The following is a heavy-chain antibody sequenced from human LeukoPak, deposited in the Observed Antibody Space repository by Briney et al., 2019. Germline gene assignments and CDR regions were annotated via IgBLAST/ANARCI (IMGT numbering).Heavy chain of an antibody. V-gene: IGHV1-18*01. J-gene: IGHJ6*02. Sequence: ASVTVSCTASGYTFTSYGISWVRQAPGQGLEWMGWISAYNGNTNYAQKLQGRVTMTTDTSTSTAYMELRSLRSDDTAVYYCARDFGPYSSSSFFPYYYYYYGMDVWGQGTTVTVSS. CDR1: GYTFTSYG. CDR2: ISAYNGNT. D-gene: IGHD6-6*01. CDR3: ARDFGPYSSSSFFPYYYYYYGMDV.